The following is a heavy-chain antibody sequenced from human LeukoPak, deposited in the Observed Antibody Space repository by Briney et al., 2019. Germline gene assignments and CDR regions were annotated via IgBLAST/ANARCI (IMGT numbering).Heavy chain of an antibody. CDR3: ARAISTTDNYYYYGMDV. CDR1: GYTFTAYC. CDR2: INPNSGGT. J-gene: IGHJ6*04. Sequence: GASVKVSCKASGYTFTAYCMHWVRQAPGQGLEWMGWINPNSGGTNYAQKFQGWVTMTRDTSISTAYMELSRLRSDDTAVYYCARAISTTDNYYYYGMDVWGKGTTVTVSS. V-gene: IGHV1-2*04. D-gene: IGHD4-17*01.